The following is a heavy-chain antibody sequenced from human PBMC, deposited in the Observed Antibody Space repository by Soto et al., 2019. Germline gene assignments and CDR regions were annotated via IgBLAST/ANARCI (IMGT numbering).Heavy chain of an antibody. CDR2: IYPGDSDT. D-gene: IGHD6-13*01. V-gene: IGHV5-51*01. CDR3: ARTAAAGKYYYGMDV. J-gene: IGHJ6*02. Sequence: LGESLKISCTGSGYSFTSYWIGWVRQMPGKGLESMGIIYPGDSDTRYSPSFQGQVTISADKSISTAYLQWSSLKASDTAMYYCARTAAAGKYYYGMDVWGQGTTVTVSS. CDR1: GYSFTSYW.